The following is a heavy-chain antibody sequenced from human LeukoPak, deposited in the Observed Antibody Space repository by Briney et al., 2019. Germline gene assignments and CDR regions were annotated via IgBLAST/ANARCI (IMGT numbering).Heavy chain of an antibody. J-gene: IGHJ4*02. V-gene: IGHV3-15*01. Sequence: GGSLRLSCVASGFTLNNAWMSWVRQAPGKGVGWVGRIMRKSDGGTTDYAAPVKGRFTISRDYSKNTVYLQMNSLKIEAAAIYYCTTDGVGQWLDIGDYWGEGTLVPVSS. CDR2: IMRKSDGGTT. D-gene: IGHD6-19*01. CDR1: GFTLNNAW. CDR3: TTDGVGQWLDIGDY.